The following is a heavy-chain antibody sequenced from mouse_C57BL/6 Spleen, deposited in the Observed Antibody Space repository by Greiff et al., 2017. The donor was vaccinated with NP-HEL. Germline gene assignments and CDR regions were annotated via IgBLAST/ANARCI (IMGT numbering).Heavy chain of an antibody. V-gene: IGHV5-9*01. D-gene: IGHD1-1*01. Sequence: EVQGVESGGGLVKPGGSLKLSCAASGFTFSSYTMSWVRQTPEKRLEWVATISGGGGNTYYPDSVKGRFTISRDNAKNTLYLQMSSLRSEDTALYYCARQGGSSYAMDYWGQGTSVTVSS. CDR1: GFTFSSYT. CDR2: ISGGGGNT. CDR3: ARQGGSSYAMDY. J-gene: IGHJ4*01.